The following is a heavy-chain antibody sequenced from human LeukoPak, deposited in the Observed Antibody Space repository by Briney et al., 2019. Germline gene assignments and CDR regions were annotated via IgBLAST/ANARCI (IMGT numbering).Heavy chain of an antibody. CDR1: GFSFSSYG. Sequence: GRSLRLSCAASGFSFSSYGMHWVRQAPGKGLEWVAVIWYDGSNKYYADSVKGRFTISRDNAKNTLYLQMNSLRAEDTAVYYCASRGSSSWYSFQHWGQGTLVTVSS. D-gene: IGHD6-13*01. J-gene: IGHJ1*01. CDR3: ASRGSSSWYSFQH. V-gene: IGHV3-33*03. CDR2: IWYDGSNK.